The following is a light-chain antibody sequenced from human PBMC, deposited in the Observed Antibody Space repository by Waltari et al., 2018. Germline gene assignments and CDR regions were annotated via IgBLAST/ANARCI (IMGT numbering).Light chain of an antibody. CDR1: NLGANF. J-gene: IGLJ2*01. Sequence: YELTQPPSVSVSPGQTAKISCSGDNLGANFVSWHQQKSGQSPVMVIYQDTKRPSGIPERFSGSNSGNTATLTISGTQAMDEADYYCQAWDNRVVFGGGTKLTVL. CDR3: QAWDNRVV. CDR2: QDT. V-gene: IGLV3-1*01.